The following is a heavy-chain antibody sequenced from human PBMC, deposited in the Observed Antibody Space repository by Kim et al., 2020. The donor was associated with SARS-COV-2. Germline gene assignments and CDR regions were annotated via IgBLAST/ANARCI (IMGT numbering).Heavy chain of an antibody. Sequence: GGSLRLSCAASGFTFSGYAMSWVRQAPGKGLEWVSGISWSGGSIYYADSVKGRFTISRDNAKNSLYLQMNSLGAEDTSFYYCAKGKVTNGSGNLEYWGQGTLGTVSP. CDR1: GFTFSGYA. D-gene: IGHD3-10*01. V-gene: IGHV3-9*01. CDR2: ISWSGGSI. J-gene: IGHJ4*02. CDR3: AKGKVTNGSGNLEY.